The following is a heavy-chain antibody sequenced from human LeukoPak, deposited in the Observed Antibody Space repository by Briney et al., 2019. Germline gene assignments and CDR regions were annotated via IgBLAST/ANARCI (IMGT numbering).Heavy chain of an antibody. D-gene: IGHD1-26*01. CDR1: GFTFSTYG. CDR3: AKDIGSGSYYQFDY. V-gene: IGHV3-9*01. CDR2: ISWNSGNI. Sequence: PGGSLRLSCAASGFTFSTYGMHWVRQAPGKGLEWVSGISWNSGNIGYADSVKGRFTISRDNAKNSLYLQMNSVTAEDTALYYCAKDIGSGSYYQFDYWGQGTLVTISS. J-gene: IGHJ4*02.